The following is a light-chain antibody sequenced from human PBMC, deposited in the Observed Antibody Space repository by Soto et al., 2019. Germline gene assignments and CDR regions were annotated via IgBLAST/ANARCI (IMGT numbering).Light chain of an antibody. J-gene: IGLJ2*01. CDR3: SAYAGRNNLI. Sequence: QSALTQPPSASGSHGQSVTISCTGTSSDVGGYDYVSWYQQHPGKAPKLMIYEATKRPSGVPDRFSGSKSGNTASLTVSGLQDEDEAHYYCSAYAGRNNLIFGGGTSSPS. CDR1: SSDVGGYDY. V-gene: IGLV2-8*01. CDR2: EAT.